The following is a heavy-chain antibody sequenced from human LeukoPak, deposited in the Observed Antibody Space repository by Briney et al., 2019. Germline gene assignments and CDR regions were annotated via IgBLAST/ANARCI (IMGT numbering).Heavy chain of an antibody. V-gene: IGHV2-70*04. Sequence: SGPALVKPTQTLTLTCTFSGFSLSTSGMRVSWIRQPPGKALEWLARIDWDDDKFYSTSLETRLTISKDTSKNQVVLTMTNMDPVDTATYYCARSYYYGSGSYVYYYGMDVWGKGTAVTVSS. J-gene: IGHJ6*04. CDR1: GFSLSTSGMR. D-gene: IGHD3-10*01. CDR2: IDWDDDK. CDR3: ARSYYYGSGSYVYYYGMDV.